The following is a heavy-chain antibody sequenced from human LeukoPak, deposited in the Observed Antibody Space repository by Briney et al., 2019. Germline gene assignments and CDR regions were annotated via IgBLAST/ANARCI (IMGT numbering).Heavy chain of an antibody. CDR3: ARDWYSYDAFDI. V-gene: IGHV3-23*01. D-gene: IGHD5-18*01. CDR2: ISASGGST. Sequence: GGSLRLSCAASGFTFSSSAMSWVRQVPGKGLEWVSGISASGGSTYYADSVKGRFTISRDNSKNTLYLQMNSLRAEDTAVYYCARDWYSYDAFDIWGQGTMVTVSS. J-gene: IGHJ3*02. CDR1: GFTFSSSA.